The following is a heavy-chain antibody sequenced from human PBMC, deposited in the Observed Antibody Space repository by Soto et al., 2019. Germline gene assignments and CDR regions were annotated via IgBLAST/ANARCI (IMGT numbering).Heavy chain of an antibody. CDR2: IYYSGST. CDR3: ARVGGFGATTIDY. V-gene: IGHV4-30-4*01. J-gene: IGHJ4*02. CDR1: GGSISSGDYY. Sequence: QVQLQESGPGLVKPSQILSLTYTGSGGSISSGDYYWSFIRQPPGKGLEWIGYIYYSGSTYYNPSLKSRVTISVDTSKNQFSLKLSSVTAADTAVYYCARVGGFGATTIDYWGQGTLVTVSS. D-gene: IGHD3-10*01.